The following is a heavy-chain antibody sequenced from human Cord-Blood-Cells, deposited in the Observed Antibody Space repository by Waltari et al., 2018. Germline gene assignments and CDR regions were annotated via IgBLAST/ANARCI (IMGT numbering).Heavy chain of an antibody. J-gene: IGHJ4*02. D-gene: IGHD2-8*01. CDR1: GYTLTALF. CDR3: ATDLRNIVLMVYATVTFDY. V-gene: IGHV1-24*01. Sequence: QVQRVQSGAEVKNPGASVKGSCKVSGYTLTALFMHCVRHGPGKRLEWMGGFDPEDGETIYAQKFQGRVTMTEDTSTDTAYMELSSLRSEDTAVYYCATDLRNIVLMVYATVTFDYWGQGTLVTVSS. CDR2: FDPEDGET.